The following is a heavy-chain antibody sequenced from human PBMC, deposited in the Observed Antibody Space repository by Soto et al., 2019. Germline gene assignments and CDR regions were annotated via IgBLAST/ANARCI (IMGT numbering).Heavy chain of an antibody. J-gene: IGHJ4*02. CDR1: GFTFSSFW. D-gene: IGHD3-10*01. CDR2: INTDGSST. Sequence: VQLVESGGGLVQPVGSLRLSCAVSGFTFSSFWMHWVRQAPGEGLVWVSRINTDGSSTSYADSVKGRFTISRDNAKNTLYLQMNSLRVEDTAMYYCAKRGVDTFGLSYWGQGTLVTVSS. V-gene: IGHV3-74*01. CDR3: AKRGVDTFGLSY.